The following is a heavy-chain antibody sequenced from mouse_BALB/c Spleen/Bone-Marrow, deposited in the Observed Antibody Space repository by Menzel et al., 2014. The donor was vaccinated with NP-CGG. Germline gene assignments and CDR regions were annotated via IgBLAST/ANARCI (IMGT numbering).Heavy chain of an antibody. V-gene: IGHV14-3*02. D-gene: IGHD1-1*01. Sequence: DVKLEESGAELVKPGASVKLSCTASGFNIKDTYMHWVKQRPEQGLEWIGRIDPANGNTKYDPKFQGKATITADTSSNTAYLQLSSLTSDDTAVYYCARGGSSYGWYFDVWGAGTTVTVSS. CDR1: GFNIKDTY. CDR3: ARGGSSYGWYFDV. CDR2: IDPANGNT. J-gene: IGHJ1*01.